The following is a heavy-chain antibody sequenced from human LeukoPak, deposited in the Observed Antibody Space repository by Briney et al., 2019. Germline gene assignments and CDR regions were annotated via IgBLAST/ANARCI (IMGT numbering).Heavy chain of an antibody. V-gene: IGHV4-39*07. Sequence: SETLSLTCTVSGGSISSSSYYWDWIRQPPGKGLEWIGSIYYSGSTYYNPSLKSRVTISVDTSKNQFSLKLSSVTAADTAVYYCARAYDYVWGSYRPRAVYFDYWGQGTLVTVSS. CDR3: ARAYDYVWGSYRPRAVYFDY. CDR1: GGSISSSSYY. CDR2: IYYSGST. D-gene: IGHD3-16*02. J-gene: IGHJ4*02.